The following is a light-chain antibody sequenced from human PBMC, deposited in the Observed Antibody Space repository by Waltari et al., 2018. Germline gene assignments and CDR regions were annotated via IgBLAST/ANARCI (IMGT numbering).Light chain of an antibody. J-gene: IGKJ5*01. CDR2: DAS. V-gene: IGKV3-11*01. Sequence: EIVLTQSPATLSLSPGERATLSCRASQSVSRYLAWYQQKPGQALRLLIYDASNRATGIPARFSGRGSGTDFTLTISSLEPEDFAIYYCQQRTSWPAITFGQGTRLEIK. CDR3: QQRTSWPAIT. CDR1: QSVSRY.